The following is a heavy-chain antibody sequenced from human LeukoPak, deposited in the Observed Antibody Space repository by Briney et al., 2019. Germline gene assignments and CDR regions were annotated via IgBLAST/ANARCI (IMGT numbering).Heavy chain of an antibody. J-gene: IGHJ4*02. V-gene: IGHV3-7*04. D-gene: IGHD5-24*01. CDR3: ATDRDGYRKNWYRFHY. CDR2: IHPDGSVQ. CDR1: GVAIRNSW. Sequence: PGGSLRLSCVASGVAIRNSWMSWVRQAPGKGLEWVANIHPDGSVQNYVDSVKGRFTVSRDNAKKSLYLQMNSLRAEDSAVYYCATDRDGYRKNWYRFHYWGQGTLAAVSS.